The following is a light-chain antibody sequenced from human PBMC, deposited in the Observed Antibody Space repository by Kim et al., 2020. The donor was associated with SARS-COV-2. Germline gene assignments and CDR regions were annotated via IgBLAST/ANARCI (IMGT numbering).Light chain of an antibody. CDR2: DVS. CDR3: TSYTSSETWV. V-gene: IGLV2-14*03. Sequence: QSALTQPASVSGSPGQSITISCTGTNNDVGGYNFVSWYQQHPGKAPKFLIYDVSNRPSGVPNRFSGSKSGNTASLTISGLQAEDEADYYCTSYTSSETWVFGGGTQLTVL. J-gene: IGLJ3*02. CDR1: NNDVGGYNF.